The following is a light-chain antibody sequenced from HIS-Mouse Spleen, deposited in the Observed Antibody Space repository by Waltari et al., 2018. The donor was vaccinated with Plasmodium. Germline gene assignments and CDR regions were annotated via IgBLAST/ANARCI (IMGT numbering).Light chain of an antibody. CDR2: KDS. CDR3: QSADSSGTYVV. Sequence: LTQPPSVSGSPGQSVTISCTGTSSDVGSYNRVSWYQQKPGQAPVLGIYKDSEMPSGIPERLAGSSSGTTVTLTISGVQAEDEADYYCQSADSSGTYVVFGGGTKLTVL. V-gene: IGLV3-25*03. J-gene: IGLJ2*01. CDR1: SSDVGSY.